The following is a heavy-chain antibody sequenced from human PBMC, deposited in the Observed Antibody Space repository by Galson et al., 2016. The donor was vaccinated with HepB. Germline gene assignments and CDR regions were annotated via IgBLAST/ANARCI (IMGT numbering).Heavy chain of an antibody. V-gene: IGHV3-15*01. CDR1: GFTFSNAW. J-gene: IGHJ6*02. CDR2: IKSKTAGGTT. Sequence: SLRLSCAASGFTFSNAWMSWVRQAPGKGLEWVGRIKSKTAGGTTDYAAPVKGRFSISRDDSKNTLYLQMNSLKTEDTAVYYCRYGMDVWGQGTTVTVSS. CDR3: RYGMDV.